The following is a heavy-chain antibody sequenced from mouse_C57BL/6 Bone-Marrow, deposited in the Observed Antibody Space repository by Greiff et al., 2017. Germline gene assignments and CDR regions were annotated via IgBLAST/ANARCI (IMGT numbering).Heavy chain of an antibody. Sequence: QVQLKESGPGILQPSQTLSLTCSFSGFSLSPFGMGVGWILQPSGKGLEWLAHIWWDDDKYSNPALKRRLTISKDTSKNQVVLKIAKVDTAYTATYYGARDYGSSTRYFDVWGTGTTVTVSS. D-gene: IGHD1-1*01. CDR2: IWWDDDK. CDR1: GFSLSPFGMG. CDR3: ARDYGSSTRYFDV. J-gene: IGHJ1*03. V-gene: IGHV8-8*01.